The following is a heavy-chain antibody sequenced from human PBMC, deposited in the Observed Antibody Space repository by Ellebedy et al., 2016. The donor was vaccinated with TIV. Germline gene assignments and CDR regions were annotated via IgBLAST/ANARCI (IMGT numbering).Heavy chain of an antibody. D-gene: IGHD3-10*01. Sequence: GSLRLSCSVSGVSVTRTSYYWGWICQPPGKGLDWIGSIYYSGDTYYNPSLKSRVTMSVDPSKNEISLRLSSVTAADTAVYYCARWFGELLYVRWFDPWGQGTLVTVSS. J-gene: IGHJ5*02. CDR3: ARWFGELLYVRWFDP. CDR2: IYYSGDT. V-gene: IGHV4-39*01. CDR1: GVSVTRTSYY.